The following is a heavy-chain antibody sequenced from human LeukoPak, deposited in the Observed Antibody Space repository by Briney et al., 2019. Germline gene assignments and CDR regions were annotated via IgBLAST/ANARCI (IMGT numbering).Heavy chain of an antibody. CDR3: ARDSYYDFWSGYYSYYFDY. J-gene: IGHJ4*02. CDR1: GFTFSSYS. CDR2: ISSSSSYI. Sequence: GGSLRLSCAASGFTFSSYSMNWVRQAPGKGLEWVSSISSSSSYIYYADSVKGRFTISRDNAKNSLYLQMNSLRAEDTAVYYCARDSYYDFWSGYYSYYFDYWGQGTLVTVSS. D-gene: IGHD3-3*01. V-gene: IGHV3-21*01.